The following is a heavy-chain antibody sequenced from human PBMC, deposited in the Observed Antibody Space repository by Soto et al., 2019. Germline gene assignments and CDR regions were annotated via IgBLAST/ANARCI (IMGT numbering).Heavy chain of an antibody. Sequence: QVQLVQSGAEVKKPGASVKVSCKASGYTFTSYAMHWVRQAPGQRLEWMGWINAGNGNTTYSQKFQGRVTITRDTYAGTAYMELSSLRSEDTDVYYWARGPLPGIVVVIRRYWYFDLWGRGTLVTVSS. J-gene: IGHJ2*01. CDR2: INAGNGNT. D-gene: IGHD3-22*01. CDR3: ARGPLPGIVVVIRRYWYFDL. CDR1: GYTFTSYA. V-gene: IGHV1-3*01.